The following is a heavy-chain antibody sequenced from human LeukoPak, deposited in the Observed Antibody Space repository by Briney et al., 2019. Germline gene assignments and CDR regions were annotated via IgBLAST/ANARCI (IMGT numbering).Heavy chain of an antibody. CDR2: IYSGGNT. D-gene: IGHD2-15*01. V-gene: IGHV3-66*01. Sequence: GSLRLSCAASGFTVSSNYMSWVRQAPGKGLEWVSVIYSGGNTYYADSVKGRFTISRDNSKNTLYLQMNSLRAEDTAVYYCARECSGGSCYSGAFDIWGQGTMVTVSS. CDR3: ARECSGGSCYSGAFDI. CDR1: GFTVSSNY. J-gene: IGHJ3*02.